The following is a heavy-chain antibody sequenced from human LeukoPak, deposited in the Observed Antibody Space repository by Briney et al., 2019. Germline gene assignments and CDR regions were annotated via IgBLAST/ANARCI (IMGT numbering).Heavy chain of an antibody. J-gene: IGHJ3*02. V-gene: IGHV4-39*01. CDR1: GFTFSDYI. CDR3: ARLRALSGHRGAFDI. CDR2: VYYTGNA. D-gene: IGHD5/OR15-5a*01. Sequence: PGGSLRLSCAASGFTFSDYILDWVRQTPGKGLEWIGAVYYTGNAYYNPSLKSRVTISVDTSDNRFSLHLSSVNAADTAIYYCARLRALSGHRGAFDIWGQGTLVTVSS.